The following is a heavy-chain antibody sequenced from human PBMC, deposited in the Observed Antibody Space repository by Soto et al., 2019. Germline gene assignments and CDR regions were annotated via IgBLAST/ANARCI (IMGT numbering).Heavy chain of an antibody. V-gene: IGHV5-51*01. CDR2: IYPGDSDT. D-gene: IGHD4-4*01. CDR3: AVTVTTYFDL. J-gene: IGHJ2*01. Sequence: PGAALKISCKGSGYSFTSYWSGWVCQMPGKGLEWMGIIYPGDSDTRYSPSFQGQVTISADKSISTAYLQWSSLKASDTAMYYCAVTVTTYFDLWGRGTLVTVSS. CDR1: GYSFTSYW.